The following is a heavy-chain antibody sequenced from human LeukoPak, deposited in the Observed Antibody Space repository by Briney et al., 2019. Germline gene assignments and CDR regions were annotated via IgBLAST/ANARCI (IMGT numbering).Heavy chain of an antibody. CDR3: ARGGSIAARPIDY. V-gene: IGHV3-64*01. J-gene: IGHJ4*02. CDR2: ISGNGGST. CDR1: GFTFSSYA. Sequence: GGSLRLSCAASGFTFSSYAMHWVRQAPGKGLEYVSAISGNGGSTYYANSVKGRFTISRDNSKNTLFLQMGSLRAEDMAVYYCARGGSIAARPIDYWGQGTLVTVSS. D-gene: IGHD6-6*01.